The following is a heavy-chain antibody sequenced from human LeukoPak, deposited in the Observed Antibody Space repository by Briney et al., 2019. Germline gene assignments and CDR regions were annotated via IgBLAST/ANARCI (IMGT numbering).Heavy chain of an antibody. CDR3: ARVGCSSTSCYNV. CDR1: GLTLSSYS. J-gene: IGHJ6*04. D-gene: IGHD2-2*02. Sequence: GGSLRLSCAASGLTLSSYSMNWVRQATGKGLEWVSSISSSSNYIYYADSVKGRCTISRDNAKNSLYLQMNSLRAEDTAVYYCARVGCSSTSCYNVWGKGTTVTVSS. V-gene: IGHV3-21*01. CDR2: ISSSSNYI.